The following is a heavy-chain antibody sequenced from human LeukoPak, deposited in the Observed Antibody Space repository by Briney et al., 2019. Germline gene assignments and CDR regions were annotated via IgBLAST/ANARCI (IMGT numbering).Heavy chain of an antibody. V-gene: IGHV4-39*01. D-gene: IGHD5-12*01. CDR1: GGSISSSSYY. CDR3: VRHPMKGWLRFSWFDP. CDR2: IYYSGST. Sequence: SETLSLTCTVSGGSISSSSYYWGWIRQPPGKGLEWIGSIYYSGSTYYNPSLKSRVTISVDTSKNQFSLKLSSVTAADTAVYYCVRHPMKGWLRFSWFDPWGQGTLVTVSS. J-gene: IGHJ5*02.